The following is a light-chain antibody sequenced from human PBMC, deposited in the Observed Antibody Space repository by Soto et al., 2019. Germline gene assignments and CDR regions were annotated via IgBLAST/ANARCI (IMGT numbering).Light chain of an antibody. Sequence: IVFTKSPATLPLSLGARATLSCRASQSLSSINLAWFQQKPGKAPRRLIYDASTRPTGVPARFSGSGSGTDFTLTISSLQPEDFTFYYCQQCKTCPWTFGQGTKVDI. CDR2: DAS. CDR3: QQCKTCPWT. J-gene: IGKJ1*01. V-gene: IGKV3D-20*02. CDR1: QSLSSIN.